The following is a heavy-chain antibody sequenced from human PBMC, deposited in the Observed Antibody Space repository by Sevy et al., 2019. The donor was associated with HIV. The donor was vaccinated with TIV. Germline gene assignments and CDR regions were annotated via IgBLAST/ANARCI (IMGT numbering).Heavy chain of an antibody. CDR1: GLTFSDAW. CDR2: IISKGGGGTI. V-gene: IGHV3-15*07. D-gene: IGHD2-21*02. J-gene: IGHJ4*02. CDR3: IWVRRGDITPGDS. Sequence: GGSLRLSCVVSGLTFSDAWMNWVRQAPGKGLEWVGRIISKGGGGTIDYAAPVKGRFTMSRDDSKNTLYLQMNSLETEDTGVYFCIWVRRGDITPGDSWGQGTLVTVSS.